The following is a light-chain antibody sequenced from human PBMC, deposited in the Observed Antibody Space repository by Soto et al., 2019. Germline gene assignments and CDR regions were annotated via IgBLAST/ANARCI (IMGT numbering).Light chain of an antibody. CDR3: CSYGGSDTSYV. Sequence: QSALTQPASVSGSPGQSITISCSGTSSDVGTYNLVSWYQQYPTKAPKLMIYEDSKRPSGISDRFSGSKSGATASLTISGLQAEDEADYYCCSYGGSDTSYVFGTGTKVTVL. J-gene: IGLJ1*01. CDR2: EDS. V-gene: IGLV2-23*01. CDR1: SSDVGTYNL.